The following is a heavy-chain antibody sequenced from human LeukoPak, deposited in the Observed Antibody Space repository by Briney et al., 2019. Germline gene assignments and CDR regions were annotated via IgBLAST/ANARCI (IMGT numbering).Heavy chain of an antibody. Sequence: SVKVTCKASGGTFSSYAISWVRRAPAQGLEWMGGIIPIFGTANYAQKVQGRVTIATDESTSTAYMELSSLRSEDTAVYYCARDLSYYDSSGYSSNWFDPWGQGTLVTVSS. CDR1: GGTFSSYA. V-gene: IGHV1-69*05. D-gene: IGHD3-22*01. CDR2: IIPIFGTA. CDR3: ARDLSYYDSSGYSSNWFDP. J-gene: IGHJ5*02.